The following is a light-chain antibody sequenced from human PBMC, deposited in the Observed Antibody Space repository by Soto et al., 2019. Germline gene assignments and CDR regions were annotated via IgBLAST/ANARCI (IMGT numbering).Light chain of an antibody. Sequence: AIRMTQSPSSFSASTGDRVTITCRASQDISNSLAWYQQKPGKAPNLPIYSAYTLQSGGPSRFSGSASGTDFTLTISGLQSEDFGTYYCQQYYSYPPSFAFGPGTKVEI. CDR3: QQYYSYPPSFA. CDR1: QDISNS. CDR2: SAY. J-gene: IGKJ3*01. V-gene: IGKV1-8*01.